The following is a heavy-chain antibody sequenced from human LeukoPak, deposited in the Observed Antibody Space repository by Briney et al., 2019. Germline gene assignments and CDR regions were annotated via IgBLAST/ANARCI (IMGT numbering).Heavy chain of an antibody. CDR2: INPSGGST. D-gene: IGHD1-20*01. CDR1: GYTFTSYY. Sequence: ASVKASCRASGYTFTSYYMHWVRQAPGQGLEWMGIINPSGGSTSHAQKFQGRVTMTRDTSTSTVYMELSSLRSEDTAVYYCARTSGITGCFDYWGQGTLVTVSS. V-gene: IGHV1-46*01. J-gene: IGHJ4*02. CDR3: ARTSGITGCFDY.